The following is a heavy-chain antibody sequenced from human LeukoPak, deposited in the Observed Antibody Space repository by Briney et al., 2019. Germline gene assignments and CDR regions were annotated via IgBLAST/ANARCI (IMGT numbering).Heavy chain of an antibody. Sequence: GESLRISCKGSGYSFSSYWIGWVRQMPGKGLEWMGLIYPGETDTRYSPSFQGQVTISADKSISTAYLQWSSLKASDTAMYYCARPGQLGEYTPYYFDYWGQGTLVTVSS. D-gene: IGHD7-27*01. CDR2: IYPGETDT. V-gene: IGHV5-51*01. CDR1: GYSFSSYW. CDR3: ARPGQLGEYTPYYFDY. J-gene: IGHJ4*02.